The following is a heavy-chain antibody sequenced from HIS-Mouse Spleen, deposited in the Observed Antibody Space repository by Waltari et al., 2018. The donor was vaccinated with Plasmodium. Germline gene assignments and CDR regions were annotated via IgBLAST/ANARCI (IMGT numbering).Heavy chain of an antibody. CDR1: GYTFTGYY. J-gene: IGHJ4*02. D-gene: IGHD3-22*01. V-gene: IGHV1-2*02. CDR2: INPNSGRT. CDR3: ARGGKNDSSGSPFDY. Sequence: QVQLVQSGAEVKKPGASVKVSCKASGYTFTGYYMHWVRQAPGQGLERMGLINPNSGRTNSAQKFQGRAPMTRATSSSTAYMELSRLRSDDTAVYYCARGGKNDSSGSPFDYWGQGTLVTVSS.